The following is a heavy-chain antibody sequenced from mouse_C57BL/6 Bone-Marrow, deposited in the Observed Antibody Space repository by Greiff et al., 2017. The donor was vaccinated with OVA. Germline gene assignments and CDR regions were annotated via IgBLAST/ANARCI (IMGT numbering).Heavy chain of an antibody. Sequence: EVKLMESGGDLVKPGGSLKLSCAASGFTFSSYGMSWVRQTPDKRLEWVATISSGGSYTYYPDSVKGRFTISRDNAKNTLYLQMSSLKSEDTAMYYCARQYDYDKCAYWGQGTLVTVSA. CDR2: ISSGGSYT. CDR3: ARQYDYDKCAY. J-gene: IGHJ3*01. D-gene: IGHD2-4*01. V-gene: IGHV5-6*01. CDR1: GFTFSSYG.